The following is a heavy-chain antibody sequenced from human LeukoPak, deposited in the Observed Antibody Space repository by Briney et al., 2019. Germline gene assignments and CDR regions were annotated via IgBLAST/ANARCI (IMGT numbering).Heavy chain of an antibody. Sequence: KPSETLSLTCTIPGGSISNYYWSWIRQPAGRGLEWIGRIYTSGSTNYNPSLKSRVTMSVDTSKNHFSLKEYSVTAADTAVYYCARDLRRFDPWGQGTLVTVSS. CDR3: ARDLRRFDP. CDR2: IYTSGST. J-gene: IGHJ5*02. CDR1: GGSISNYY. V-gene: IGHV4-4*07.